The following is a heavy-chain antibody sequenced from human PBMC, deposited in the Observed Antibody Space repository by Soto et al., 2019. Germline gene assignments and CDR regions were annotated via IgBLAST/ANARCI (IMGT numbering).Heavy chain of an antibody. CDR3: ARDSYDFWSGYYKTFTYYCGMDV. V-gene: IGHV3-7*03. CDR2: IKQDGSEK. D-gene: IGHD3-3*01. J-gene: IGHJ6*02. Sequence: PGGSLRLSCAASGFTFSSYWMSWVRQAPGKGLEWVANIKQDGSEKYYVDSVKGRFTISRDNAKNSLYLQMNSLRAEDTAVYYCARDSYDFWSGYYKTFTYYCGMDVWGQGTTVTVSS. CDR1: GFTFSSYW.